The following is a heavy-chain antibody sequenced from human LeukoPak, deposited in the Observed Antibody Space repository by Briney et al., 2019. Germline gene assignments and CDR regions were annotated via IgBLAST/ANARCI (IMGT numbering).Heavy chain of an antibody. CDR2: ISSTGGTA. CDR1: GFTFSSFG. J-gene: IGHJ4*02. V-gene: IGHV3-23*01. CDR3: TGLDVVAATH. D-gene: IGHD2-15*01. Sequence: GGTLRLSCAASGFTFSSFGMSWVRQAPGKGLEWVSAISSTGGTAYYADSVKGRFTISRDNSKNTLYLQMNSLRAEDTAVCYCTGLDVVAATHWGQGTLVTVSS.